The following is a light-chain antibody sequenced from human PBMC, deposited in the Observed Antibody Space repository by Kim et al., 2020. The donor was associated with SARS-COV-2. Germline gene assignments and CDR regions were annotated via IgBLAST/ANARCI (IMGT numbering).Light chain of an antibody. CDR3: SSFTTSSTWV. CDR1: SSDVGAYNF. Sequence: QSALTQPASVSGSPGQSITISCTGTSSDVGAYNFVSXYQQHPGRAPKLMIYXVTERPSGISNRFSGSKSGNTASLTISGLQAEXEADYHCSSFTTSSTWVFGGGTXLTXL. CDR2: XVT. J-gene: IGLJ3*02. V-gene: IGLV2-14*01.